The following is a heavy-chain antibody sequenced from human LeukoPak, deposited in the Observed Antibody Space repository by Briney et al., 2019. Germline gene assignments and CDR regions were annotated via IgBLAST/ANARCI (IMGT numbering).Heavy chain of an antibody. CDR3: AREQIQLWSDGTRNYYYYYGMDV. CDR1: GFTFSSYA. J-gene: IGHJ6*02. V-gene: IGHV3-23*01. Sequence: PGGSLRLSCAASGFTFSSYAMSWVRQAPGKGLEWVSAISGSGGSTYYADSVKGRSTISRDNSKNTLYLQMNSLRAEDTAVYYCAREQIQLWSDGTRNYYYYYGMDVWGQGTTVTVSS. D-gene: IGHD5-18*01. CDR2: ISGSGGST.